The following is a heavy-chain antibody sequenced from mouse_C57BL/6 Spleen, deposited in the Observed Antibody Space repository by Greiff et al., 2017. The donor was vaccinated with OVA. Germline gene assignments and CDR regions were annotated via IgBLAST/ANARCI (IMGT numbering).Heavy chain of an antibody. CDR1: GYTFTGYD. CDR3: SREGYYYCSIYRYFDD. V-gene: IGHV1-85*01. CDR2: ICPRGGST. J-gene: IGHJ1*03. Sequence: QVQLLQSGPELVKPGASVKLSCKASGYTFTGYDIYWVQQRPGKGLEWIGWICPRGGSTKYNETFKGKATLTVDTASSTAYMELHSLTSEASAVYICSREGYYYCSIYRYFDDWGTGTTVTVSS. D-gene: IGHD1-1*01.